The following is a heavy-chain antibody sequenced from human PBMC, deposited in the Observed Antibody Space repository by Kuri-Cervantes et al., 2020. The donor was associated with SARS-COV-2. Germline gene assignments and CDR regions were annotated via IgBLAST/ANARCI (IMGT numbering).Heavy chain of an antibody. V-gene: IGHV3-53*01. CDR2: IYSGGST. J-gene: IGHJ6*03. Sequence: GESLKISCAASGFTVSSNYMSWVRQAPGKGLEWVSVIYSGGSTYYADSVKGRFTISRDNSKNTLYLQMNSLRAEDTAVYYCAKAGYCSGGSCYWICYYYMDVWGKGTTVTVSS. D-gene: IGHD2-15*01. CDR3: AKAGYCSGGSCYWICYYYMDV. CDR1: GFTVSSNY.